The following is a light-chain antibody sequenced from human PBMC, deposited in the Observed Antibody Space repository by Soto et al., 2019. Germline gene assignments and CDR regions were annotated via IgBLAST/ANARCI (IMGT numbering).Light chain of an antibody. J-gene: IGLJ2*01. CDR1: TSNIGHNY. V-gene: IGLV1-51*01. CDR3: GTWDSSLSAPVV. CDR2: DNN. Sequence: QSVLTQPPSVSAAPGQKVTISCSGSTSNIGHNYVSWYQQLPGTAPKLLIYDNNKRPSGIPDRFSGSKSGTSATLGITGLQTGDEADYYCGTWDSSLSAPVVFGGGTKLTVL.